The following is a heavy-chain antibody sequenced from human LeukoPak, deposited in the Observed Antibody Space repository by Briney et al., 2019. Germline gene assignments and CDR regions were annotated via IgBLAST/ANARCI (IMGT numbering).Heavy chain of an antibody. CDR1: GFTFSRYA. CDR2: ISYDGSNK. D-gene: IGHD5-24*01. CDR3: ARDLEMATGPIAY. J-gene: IGHJ4*02. V-gene: IGHV3-30-3*01. Sequence: GGSLRLSCAASGFTFSRYAMHWVRQAPGKGLEWVAVISYDGSNKYYADSVKGRFTISRDNSKNTLYLQMNSLRAEDTAVYYCARDLEMATGPIAYWGQGTLVTVSS.